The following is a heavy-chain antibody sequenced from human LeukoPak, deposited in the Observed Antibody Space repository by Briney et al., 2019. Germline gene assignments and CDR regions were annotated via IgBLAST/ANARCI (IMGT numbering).Heavy chain of an antibody. V-gene: IGHV3-9*01. Sequence: PGRSLRLSCAASGFTFDDYAMHWVRQAPGKGLEWVSGTSWNSGSIGYADSVKGRFTISRDNAKNSLYLQMNSLRAEDTALYYCAKDQDLRAVVAATHAFDIWGQGTMVTVSS. J-gene: IGHJ3*02. CDR2: TSWNSGSI. CDR3: AKDQDLRAVVAATHAFDI. CDR1: GFTFDDYA. D-gene: IGHD2-15*01.